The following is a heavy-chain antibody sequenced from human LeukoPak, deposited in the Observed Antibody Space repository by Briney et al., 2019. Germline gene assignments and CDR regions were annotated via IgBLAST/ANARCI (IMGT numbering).Heavy chain of an antibody. CDR2: TYYSGST. CDR3: ARDAGYYYDSSGYYFKDAFDI. Sequence: SETLSLTCTVSGGSISSGGYYWSWIRQHPGKGLEWIGYTYYSGSTYYNPSLKSRVTISVDTSKNQFSLKLSSVTAADTAVYYCARDAGYYYDSSGYYFKDAFDIWGQGTMVTVSS. V-gene: IGHV4-31*03. J-gene: IGHJ3*02. CDR1: GGSISSGGYY. D-gene: IGHD3-22*01.